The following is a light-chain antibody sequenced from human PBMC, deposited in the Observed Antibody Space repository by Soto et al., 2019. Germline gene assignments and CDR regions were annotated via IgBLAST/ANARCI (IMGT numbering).Light chain of an antibody. CDR2: GAS. V-gene: IGKV3-20*01. J-gene: IGKJ1*01. CDR1: QSVSSSY. CDR3: QQYGSSPWT. Sequence: EIVLTQSPGTLSLSPGERATLSCRASQSVSSSYLAWYQQKPGQAPRLLIYGASSRATGIPVRFSGSGSETDFTLTISRLEPEDFAVYYCQQYGSSPWTFGQGTKVEIK.